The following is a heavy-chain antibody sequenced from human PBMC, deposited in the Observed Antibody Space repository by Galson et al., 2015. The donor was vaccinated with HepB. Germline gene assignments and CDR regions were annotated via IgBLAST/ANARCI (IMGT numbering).Heavy chain of an antibody. CDR2: IYWDDDK. CDR1: GFSLSTSGVG. CDR3: AHIRAVAGPAEFDY. V-gene: IGHV2-5*02. D-gene: IGHD6-19*01. Sequence: PALVKPTQTLTLTCTFSGFSLSTSGVGVGWIRQPPGKALEWLALIYWDDDKRYSPSLKSRLTITKDTSKNQVVLTMTNMDPVDTATYYCAHIRAVAGPAEFDYWGQGTLVTVSS. J-gene: IGHJ4*02.